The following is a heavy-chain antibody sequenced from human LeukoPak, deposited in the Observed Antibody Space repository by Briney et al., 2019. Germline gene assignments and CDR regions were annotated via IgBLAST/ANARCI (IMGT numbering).Heavy chain of an antibody. Sequence: GGSLRLSCAASEFTFSSYGMSWVRQAPGKGLEWVSFISTSSSYIYYADSVKGRFTISRDNSKNSLYLQMNSLRNEDTALYYCAKEGEGGSYYFDYWGQGTLVTVSS. CDR2: ISTSSSYI. D-gene: IGHD1-26*01. V-gene: IGHV3-21*04. CDR1: EFTFSSYG. CDR3: AKEGEGGSYYFDY. J-gene: IGHJ4*02.